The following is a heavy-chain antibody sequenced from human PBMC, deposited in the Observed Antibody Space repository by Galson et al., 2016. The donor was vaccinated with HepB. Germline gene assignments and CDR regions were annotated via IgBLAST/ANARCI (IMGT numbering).Heavy chain of an antibody. CDR3: ARDLGYYRFDS. Sequence: SLRLSCAASGFAFSRHWMTWVRQAPGKGLEWVADINQDGTATYYVDSLKGRFTISRDNAKNSLYLQMNSLRADDTAVYYCARDLGYYRFDSLGHGTLVTVS. V-gene: IGHV3-7*03. D-gene: IGHD3-3*01. CDR2: INQDGTAT. J-gene: IGHJ4*01. CDR1: GFAFSRHW.